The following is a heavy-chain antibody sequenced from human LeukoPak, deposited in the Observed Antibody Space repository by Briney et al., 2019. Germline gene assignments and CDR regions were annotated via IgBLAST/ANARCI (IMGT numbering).Heavy chain of an antibody. J-gene: IGHJ4*02. Sequence: GGSLRLSCAASGVTFSSYAMHWVRQAPGKGVEYVSAISSNGGSTYYANSVKGRFTISRDNSKNTLYLQMGSLRAEDMAVYYCARDAPYCSSTSCYSDYWGQGTLVTVSS. V-gene: IGHV3-64*01. CDR1: GVTFSSYA. D-gene: IGHD2-2*01. CDR3: ARDAPYCSSTSCYSDY. CDR2: ISSNGGST.